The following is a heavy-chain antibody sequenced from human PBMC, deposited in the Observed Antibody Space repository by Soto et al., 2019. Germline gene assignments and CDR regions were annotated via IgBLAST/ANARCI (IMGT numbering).Heavy chain of an antibody. V-gene: IGHV4-39*02. CDR1: GGSISSSSYY. J-gene: IGHJ4*02. D-gene: IGHD3-9*01. Sequence: SETLSLTCTVSGGSISSSSYYWGWIRQPPGKGLEWIGSIYYSGSTYYNPSLKSRVTISVDTSKNQFSLKLSSVTAADTAVYYCARELRYFDWLLYFDYWGQGTLVTVSS. CDR2: IYYSGST. CDR3: ARELRYFDWLLYFDY.